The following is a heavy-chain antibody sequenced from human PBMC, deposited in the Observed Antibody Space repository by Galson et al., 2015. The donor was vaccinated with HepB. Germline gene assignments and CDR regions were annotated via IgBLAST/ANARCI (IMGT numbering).Heavy chain of an antibody. CDR2: ISSSSSTI. Sequence: SLRLSCAASGFTFSSYSMNWVRQAPGKGLEWVSYISSSSSTIYYADSVKGRFTISRDNAKNSLYLQMNSLRAEDTAVYYCAREGDYDILTGSLAPYWGQGTLVTVSS. V-gene: IGHV3-48*04. J-gene: IGHJ4*02. CDR1: GFTFSSYS. CDR3: AREGDYDILTGSLAPY. D-gene: IGHD3-9*01.